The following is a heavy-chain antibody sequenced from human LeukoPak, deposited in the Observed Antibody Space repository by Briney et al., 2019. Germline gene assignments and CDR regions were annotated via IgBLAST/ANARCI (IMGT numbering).Heavy chain of an antibody. V-gene: IGHV4-38-2*02. Sequence: SETLSLTCTVSGCSITNGYYWGWIRQPPGKGLEWIGSIYHDGRIDYNPSLKSRVTISRDTSNDQFSLKLSSVTAADTAMYYCARDTSPGITGTYWGQGTLVTVSS. CDR1: GCSITNGYY. J-gene: IGHJ4*02. D-gene: IGHD1-20*01. CDR2: IYHDGRI. CDR3: ARDTSPGITGTY.